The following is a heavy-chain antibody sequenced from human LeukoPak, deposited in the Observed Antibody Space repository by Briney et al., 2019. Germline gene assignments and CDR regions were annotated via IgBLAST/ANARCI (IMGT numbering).Heavy chain of an antibody. V-gene: IGHV3-9*01. CDR2: INWNSDNI. D-gene: IGHD3-22*01. CDR3: ARASYYYDTTGLGAVDI. J-gene: IGHJ3*02. CDR1: GCTFNDHA. Sequence: GGSLRLSCAASGCTFNDHAMYWVRQAPGKGLEWVSGINWNSDNIGYADSVKGRFTISRDDAKNSLFLQMNSLRAEDTALYYCARASYYYDTTGLGAVDIWGQGTLVTVSS.